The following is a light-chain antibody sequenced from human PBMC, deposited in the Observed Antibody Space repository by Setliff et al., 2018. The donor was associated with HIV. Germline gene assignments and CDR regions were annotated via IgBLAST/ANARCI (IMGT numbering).Light chain of an antibody. CDR1: NSNIGGNP. J-gene: IGLJ1*01. Sequence: QSVLTQPPSASGTPGQRVTISCSGSNSNIGGNPVDWYQQLPGTAPKLLIYNDNERPSGVPDRFSGSKAGTSASLVISGLQSEDEADYYCCSNTGSNTYVFGTGTRSPS. CDR2: NDN. V-gene: IGLV1-44*01. CDR3: CSNTGSNTYV.